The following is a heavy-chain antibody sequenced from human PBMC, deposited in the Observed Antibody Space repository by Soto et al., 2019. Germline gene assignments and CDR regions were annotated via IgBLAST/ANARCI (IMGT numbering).Heavy chain of an antibody. V-gene: IGHV4-59*01. CDR2: MYNTGST. Sequence: QVQLQESGPGLVKPSETLSLTCTVSGGSISRYYWSWIRQPPGKGLEWIGYMYNTGSTVYNPPFKSQVTISVDTSKNQFSLKLNSVTAADTAVYYCARDLRGYCGTDCYPLDVWGQGTTVTVSS. CDR3: ARDLRGYCGTDCYPLDV. CDR1: GGSISRYY. D-gene: IGHD2-21*02. J-gene: IGHJ6*02.